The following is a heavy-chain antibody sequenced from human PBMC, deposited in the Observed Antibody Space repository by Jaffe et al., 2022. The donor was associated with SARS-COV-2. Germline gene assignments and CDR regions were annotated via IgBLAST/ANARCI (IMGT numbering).Heavy chain of an antibody. CDR2: INPNSGGT. V-gene: IGHV1-2*02. CDR3: ARDRSSSWYRGHYFDY. J-gene: IGHJ4*02. Sequence: QVQLVQSGAEVKKPGASVKVSCKASGYTFTGYYMHWVRQAPGQGLEWMGWINPNSGGTNYAQKFQGRVTMTRDTSISTAYMELSRLRSDDTAVYYCARDRSSSWYRGHYFDYWGQGTLVTVSS. D-gene: IGHD6-13*01. CDR1: GYTFTGYY.